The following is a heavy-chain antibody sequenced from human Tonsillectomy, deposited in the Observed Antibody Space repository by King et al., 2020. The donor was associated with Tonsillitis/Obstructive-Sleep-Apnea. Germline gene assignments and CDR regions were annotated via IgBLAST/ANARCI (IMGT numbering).Heavy chain of an antibody. D-gene: IGHD2-8*01. CDR1: GGSISSYY. CDR2: LYYSGSP. CDR3: ARDMVLEPGGDACDI. Sequence: QLQESGPGLVKPSETLSLTCTVSGGSISSYYWSWIRQPPGKGLEWIGYLYYSGSPNYNTSLNSRVPISVDPSKNQFSLKLSSVTAADTAVYYCARDMVLEPGGDACDIWGQGTMVTVSS. V-gene: IGHV4-59*01. J-gene: IGHJ3*02.